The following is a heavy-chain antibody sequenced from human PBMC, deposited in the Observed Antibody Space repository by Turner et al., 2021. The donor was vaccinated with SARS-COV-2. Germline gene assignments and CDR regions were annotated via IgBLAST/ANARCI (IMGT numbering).Heavy chain of an antibody. J-gene: IGHJ4*02. D-gene: IGHD3-16*02. V-gene: IGHV4-59*01. CDR3: ARAYRGAITSLGY. CDR1: GDSISNYY. Sequence: QVQLQESGPGLMKPSETLSLTCTVFGDSISNYYWSWIRQPPGKGLEWLGNIHISGITNDNPSLKSRLVISIDTSKNQFSLNLTSVTAADTAIYYCARAYRGAITSLGYWGQGTLVTVAS. CDR2: IHISGIT.